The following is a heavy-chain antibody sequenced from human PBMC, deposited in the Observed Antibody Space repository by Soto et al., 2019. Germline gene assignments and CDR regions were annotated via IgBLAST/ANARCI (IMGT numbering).Heavy chain of an antibody. J-gene: IGHJ4*02. CDR2: ISYDGSNK. V-gene: IGHV3-30-3*01. CDR1: GFTFSSYA. CDR3: ARDSSSGWYRYFDY. Sequence: GGSRRLSWSASGFTFSSYAMHWVRQAPGKGLEWVAVISYDGSNKYYADSVKGRFTISRDNSKNTLYLQMNSLRAEDTAVYYCARDSSSGWYRYFDYWGQGTLVTVSS. D-gene: IGHD6-19*01.